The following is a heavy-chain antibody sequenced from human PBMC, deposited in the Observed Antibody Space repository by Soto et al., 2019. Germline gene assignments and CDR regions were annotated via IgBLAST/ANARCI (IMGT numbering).Heavy chain of an antibody. CDR2: IIPIFGTA. CDR1: GGTFSSYA. Sequence: GASVKVSCKGSGGTFSSYAISWVRQAPGQGLEWMGGIIPIFGTANYAQKFQGRVTITADESTSTAYMELSSLRSEDTAVYYCASXGGCSSTSCYGSYGMDVWGQGTTVTVSS. D-gene: IGHD2-2*01. J-gene: IGHJ6*02. CDR3: ASXGGCSSTSCYGSYGMDV. V-gene: IGHV1-69*13.